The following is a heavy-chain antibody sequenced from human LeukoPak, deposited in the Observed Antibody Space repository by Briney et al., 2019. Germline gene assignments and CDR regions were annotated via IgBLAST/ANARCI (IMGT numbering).Heavy chain of an antibody. D-gene: IGHD4-11*01. CDR3: TRVEETATTAAIIRKYSYYYYYMDV. V-gene: IGHV3-30*04. CDR2: ISYDGSNK. CDR1: GFTFSSYA. Sequence: GGSLRPSCAASGFTFSSYAMHWVRQAPGKGLEWVAVISYDGSNKYYADSVKGRFTISRDNSKNTLYLQMNSLRAEDTAVYYCTRVEETATTAAIIRKYSYYYYYMDVWGKGNTVTVSS. J-gene: IGHJ6*03.